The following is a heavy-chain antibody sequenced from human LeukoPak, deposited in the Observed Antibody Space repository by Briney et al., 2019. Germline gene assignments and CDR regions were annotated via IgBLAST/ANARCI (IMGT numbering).Heavy chain of an antibody. CDR1: GFSFKDYN. D-gene: IGHD1-26*01. V-gene: IGHV3-30*18. CDR3: AKDSGGIVGATFDY. Sequence: GGSLRLSCAASGFSFKDYNIHWVRQAPGKGLEWVAVITYDGSNKYYTDSVKGRFTISRDNSKSTLYLQMNSLRAEDTAVYYCAKDSGGIVGATFDYWGQGTLVTVSS. J-gene: IGHJ4*02. CDR2: ITYDGSNK.